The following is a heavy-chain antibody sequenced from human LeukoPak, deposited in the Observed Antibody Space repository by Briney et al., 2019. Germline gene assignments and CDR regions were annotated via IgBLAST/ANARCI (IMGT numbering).Heavy chain of an antibody. CDR2: ISYDGSNK. CDR1: GFTFSSYG. J-gene: IGHJ4*02. Sequence: GRSLRLSCAASGFTFSSYGMHWVRQAPGKGLEWVAVISYDGSNKYYADSVKGRFTIFRDNSKNTLYLQMNSLRAEDTAVYYCARSYGSGSLLDYWGQGTLVTVSS. CDR3: ARSYGSGSLLDY. D-gene: IGHD3-10*01. V-gene: IGHV3-30*03.